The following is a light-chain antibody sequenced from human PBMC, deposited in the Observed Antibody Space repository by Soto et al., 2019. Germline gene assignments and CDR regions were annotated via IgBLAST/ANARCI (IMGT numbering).Light chain of an antibody. CDR3: SSYTSSSTVV. V-gene: IGLV2-14*01. CDR2: DVS. Sequence: QSALTQPASVSGSPGQSITISCTGTSSDVGGYNYVSWYQQHPGKAPKLMIYDVSNRPPGVSNRFSGSKSGNTASLTISGLQAEDEADYYCSSYTSSSTVVFAGGTKVTVL. J-gene: IGLJ2*01. CDR1: SSDVGGYNY.